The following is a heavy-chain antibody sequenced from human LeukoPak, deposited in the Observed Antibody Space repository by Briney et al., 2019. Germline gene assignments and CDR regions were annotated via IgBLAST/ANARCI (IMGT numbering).Heavy chain of an antibody. V-gene: IGHV3-74*01. Sequence: SGGSLRLSCADSGFTCSSYWMHWVRQAPGKGLVRVSRINSDGSSTSYADSVKGRFTISRDNAKNTLYLQMNSLRAEDTAVYYCARGSGPIVVVPAANDYWGQGTLVTVSS. D-gene: IGHD2-2*01. CDR3: ARGSGPIVVVPAANDY. CDR1: GFTCSSYW. CDR2: INSDGSST. J-gene: IGHJ4*02.